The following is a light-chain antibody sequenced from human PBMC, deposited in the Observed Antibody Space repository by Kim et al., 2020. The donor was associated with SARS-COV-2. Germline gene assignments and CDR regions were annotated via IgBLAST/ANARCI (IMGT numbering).Light chain of an antibody. CDR3: QQYYSSPRT. CDR2: WAS. Sequence: RATINCKSSENIFYPANHRSDLAWYQQKPGQPPKLLIYWASTRDAGVPDRFSGSGSGTDFTLTISSLQAEDVAVYYCQQYYSSPRTFGQGTKLEI. J-gene: IGKJ2*01. V-gene: IGKV4-1*01. CDR1: ENIFYPANHRSD.